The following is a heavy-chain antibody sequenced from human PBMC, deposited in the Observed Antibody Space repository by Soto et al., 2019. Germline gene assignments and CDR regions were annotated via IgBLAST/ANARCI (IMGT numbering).Heavy chain of an antibody. D-gene: IGHD3-22*01. J-gene: IGHJ1*01. Sequence: EVQLVESGGGLVQPGRSLRLSCAASGFTFDDYAMHWVRQAPGKGLEWVSGISWNSGSIGYADSVKGRFTISRDNAKNCLYLQRNSLRAYEPALYYCAKDMRGHYYSRGSFEYWGQGTLVTVSS. CDR1: GFTFDDYA. V-gene: IGHV3-9*01. CDR3: AKDMRGHYYSRGSFEY. CDR2: ISWNSGSI.